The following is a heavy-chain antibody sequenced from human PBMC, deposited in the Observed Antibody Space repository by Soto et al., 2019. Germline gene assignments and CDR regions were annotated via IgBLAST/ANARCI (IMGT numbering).Heavy chain of an antibody. V-gene: IGHV3-64*01. CDR2: ISSNGGST. Sequence: EVQLVESGGGLVQPGGSLRLSCAASGFTFSSYAMHWVRQAPGKGLEYVSAISSNGGSTYYANSVKGRFTISRDYSKNALYLQMGSLRAEDMAVYYCARGGVVVAATHLDYWGQGTLVTVSS. D-gene: IGHD2-15*01. CDR1: GFTFSSYA. CDR3: ARGGVVVAATHLDY. J-gene: IGHJ4*02.